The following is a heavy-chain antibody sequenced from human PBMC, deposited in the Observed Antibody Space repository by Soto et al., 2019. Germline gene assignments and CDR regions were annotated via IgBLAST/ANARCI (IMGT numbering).Heavy chain of an antibody. J-gene: IGHJ4*02. D-gene: IGHD2-15*01. CDR1: GGTFSSYA. Sequence: QVQLVQSGAEVKKPGSSVKVSCKASGGTFSSYAISWVRQAPRQGLEWMGGIIPIFGTANYAQKFQGRVTITADKSTSTAYMELSSLRSEETDVYYCAVYCRGGSWNRRGGDYWGQGTLVTVSS. CDR3: AVYCRGGSWNRRGGDY. CDR2: IIPIFGTA. V-gene: IGHV1-69*06.